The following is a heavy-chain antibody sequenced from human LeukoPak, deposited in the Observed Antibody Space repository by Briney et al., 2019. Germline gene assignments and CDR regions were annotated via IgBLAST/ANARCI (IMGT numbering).Heavy chain of an antibody. CDR3: ARDRGSSSISFVY. D-gene: IGHD6-13*01. V-gene: IGHV1-69*04. Sequence: SVKVSCKASGGTFISYTISWVRQAPGQGLEWMGRIIPILGIANYAQKFQGRVTITADKSTSTAYMELSSLRSEDTAVYYCARDRGSSSISFVYWGRGTLVTVSS. CDR2: IIPILGIA. CDR1: GGTFISYT. J-gene: IGHJ4*02.